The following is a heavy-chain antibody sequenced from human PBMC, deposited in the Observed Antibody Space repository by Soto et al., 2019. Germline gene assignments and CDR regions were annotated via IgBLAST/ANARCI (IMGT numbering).Heavy chain of an antibody. D-gene: IGHD6-13*01. CDR1: GGTFSSYA. J-gene: IGHJ5*02. CDR2: IIPIFGTA. Sequence: QVQLVQSGAEVKKPGSSVKVSCKASGGTFSSYAISWVRQAPGQGLEWMGGIIPIFGTANYAQKFQGRVTIAADDSTSTAYMELSSLRSEDTAVYYCAGDSYSSSWLYNWFDPWGQGTLVTVSS. CDR3: AGDSYSSSWLYNWFDP. V-gene: IGHV1-69*01.